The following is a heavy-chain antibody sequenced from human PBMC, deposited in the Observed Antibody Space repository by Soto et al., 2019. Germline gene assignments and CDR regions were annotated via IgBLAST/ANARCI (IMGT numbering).Heavy chain of an antibody. CDR1: GFTFSSYG. J-gene: IGHJ4*02. D-gene: IGHD1-26*01. V-gene: IGHV3-30*18. CDR2: ISYDGSNK. Sequence: GGSLRLSCAASGFTFSSYGMHWVRQAPGKGLEWVAVISYDGSNKYYVDSVKGRFTISRDNSKNTLYLQMNSLRAEDTAVYYCAKDTGSGSYYAHQAHFDYWGQGTLVTVSS. CDR3: AKDTGSGSYYAHQAHFDY.